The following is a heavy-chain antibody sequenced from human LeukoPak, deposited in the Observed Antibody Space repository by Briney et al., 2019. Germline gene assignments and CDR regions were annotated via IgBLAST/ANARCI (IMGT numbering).Heavy chain of an antibody. Sequence: GGSLRLSCAASGFTFSSYGMHWVRQAPGKGLEWVAFVRHDGSNKYYADSVKGRFTISRDNSKNTLYLQMNSLRVEDTAVYYCVKDHSSGLLGWGQGTLVTVSS. CDR3: VKDHSSGLLG. V-gene: IGHV3-30*02. CDR2: VRHDGSNK. CDR1: GFTFSSYG. J-gene: IGHJ4*02. D-gene: IGHD6-25*01.